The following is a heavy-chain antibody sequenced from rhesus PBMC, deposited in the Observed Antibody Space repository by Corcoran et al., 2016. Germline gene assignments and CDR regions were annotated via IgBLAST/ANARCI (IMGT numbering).Heavy chain of an antibody. CDR2: IYGSGGST. D-gene: IGHD5-42*01. V-gene: IGHV4-93*02. CDR1: GASISSTNW. Sequence: QVQLQESGPAVVKPSEPLSLTCAVSGASISSTNWCNWIRPSPGKGLEWIGGIYGSGGSTEYNPSLKSRVTISIDTSKNQFSLKLSSVTAADTAMYYCARRGYSGYFDYWGQGVLVTVSS. CDR3: ARRGYSGYFDY. J-gene: IGHJ4*01.